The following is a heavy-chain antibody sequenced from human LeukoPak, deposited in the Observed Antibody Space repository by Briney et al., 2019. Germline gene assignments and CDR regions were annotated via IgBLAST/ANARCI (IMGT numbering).Heavy chain of an antibody. CDR1: GGSISESSYY. D-gene: IGHD6-13*01. J-gene: IGHJ4*02. CDR2: ISNSGST. V-gene: IGHV4-39*07. CDR3: ARRTDVRGAAGTKIDY. Sequence: SETLSLTCTVSGGSISESSYYWGWIRQSPGKGLEWIGSISNSGSTHYNPSLKSRVSISIDTSKNQFSLKLNSVTAADTAVFYCARRTDVRGAAGTKIDYWGQGTLVTVSS.